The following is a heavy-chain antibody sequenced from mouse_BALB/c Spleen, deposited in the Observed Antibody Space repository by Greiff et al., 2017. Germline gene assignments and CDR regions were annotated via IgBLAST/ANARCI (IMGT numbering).Heavy chain of an antibody. CDR3: ARDRGTGYYFDY. D-gene: IGHD4-1*01. CDR2: IWGDGST. V-gene: IGHV2-6-7*01. J-gene: IGHJ2*01. CDR1: GFSLTGYG. Sequence: VQLQESGPGLVAPSQSLSITCTVSGFSLTGYGVNWVRQPPGKGLEWLGMIWGDGSTDFNSALKSRLSISKDNSKSQVFLKMNSLQTDDTARYYCARDRGTGYYFDYWGQGTTLTVSS.